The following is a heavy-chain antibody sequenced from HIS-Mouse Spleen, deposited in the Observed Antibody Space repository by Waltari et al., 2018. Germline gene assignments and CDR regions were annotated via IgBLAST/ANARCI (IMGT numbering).Heavy chain of an antibody. Sequence: QLQLQESGPGLVKPSETLSLTCTVSGGSISSSSYYWGWIRQPPGKGLEWIGSIYYSGRTSYHPSRKSRVTISVDTSKNQFSLKLSSVTAADTAVYYCARAPTGFLEWFDAFDIWGQGTMVTVSS. D-gene: IGHD3-3*01. V-gene: IGHV4-39*07. CDR2: IYYSGRT. J-gene: IGHJ3*02. CDR1: GGSISSSSYY. CDR3: ARAPTGFLEWFDAFDI.